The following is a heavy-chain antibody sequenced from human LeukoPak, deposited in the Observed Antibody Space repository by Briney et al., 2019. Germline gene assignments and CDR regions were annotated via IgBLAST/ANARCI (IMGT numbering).Heavy chain of an antibody. CDR2: ISSGSSSI. Sequence: GGSLRLSCAASGFTFSSYEMNWVRQAPGKGLEWVSYISSGSSSIFYADSVKGRFTISRDNAKNSLYLEMNSLRAEDTAVYYCARGGWDFDWLKGAFDIWGQGTMVTVSS. CDR1: GFTFSSYE. J-gene: IGHJ3*02. V-gene: IGHV3-48*03. CDR3: ARGGWDFDWLKGAFDI. D-gene: IGHD3-9*01.